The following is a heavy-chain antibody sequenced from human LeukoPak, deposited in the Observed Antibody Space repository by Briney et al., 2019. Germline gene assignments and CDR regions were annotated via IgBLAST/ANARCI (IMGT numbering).Heavy chain of an antibody. D-gene: IGHD3-10*01. CDR1: GFTFSTYG. J-gene: IGHJ6*02. Sequence: GGSLRLSCAASGFTFSTYGMSWVRQAPGKGLEWVAVIKYDGSIKYYADSVKGRFTISRDNSKNTLYLQMNSLRAEDTAVYYCARVGTGSLNYYYYGMDVWGQGTTVTVSS. CDR2: IKYDGSIK. CDR3: ARVGTGSLNYYYYGMDV. V-gene: IGHV3-33*01.